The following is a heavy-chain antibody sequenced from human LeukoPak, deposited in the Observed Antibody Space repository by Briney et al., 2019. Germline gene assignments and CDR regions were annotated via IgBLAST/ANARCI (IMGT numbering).Heavy chain of an antibody. J-gene: IGHJ5*02. CDR3: ARGGAARWFDP. CDR1: GFTFSDCY. V-gene: IGHV3-11*04. CDR2: ISSSDSTI. Sequence: PGGSLRLSCAASGFTFSDCYMSWIRQAPGKGLEWVSYISSSDSTIYYADSVKGRFTLSRDNAKNSLYLQMNSLRAEDTAVYYCARGGAARWFDPWGQGTLVTASS. D-gene: IGHD6-6*01.